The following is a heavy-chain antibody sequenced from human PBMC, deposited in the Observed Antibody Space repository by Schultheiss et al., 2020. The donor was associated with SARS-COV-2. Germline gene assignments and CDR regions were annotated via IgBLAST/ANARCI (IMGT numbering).Heavy chain of an antibody. J-gene: IGHJ4*02. V-gene: IGHV1-2*02. D-gene: IGHD3-22*01. CDR1: GYTFTSYG. CDR3: AAGADSGYYSSFDY. Sequence: GESLKISCKASGYTFTSYGISWVRQAPGQGLEWVGWINPNSGVTRYGQQFQGVVTITRDTSLSTAYMELSRLTSDDTAVYYCAAGADSGYYSSFDYWGQGTLVTVSS. CDR2: INPNSGVT.